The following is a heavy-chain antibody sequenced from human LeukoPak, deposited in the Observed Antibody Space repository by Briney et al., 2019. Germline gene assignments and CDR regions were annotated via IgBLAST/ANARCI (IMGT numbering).Heavy chain of an antibody. CDR1: GYTFTSYG. J-gene: IGHJ4*02. Sequence: GASVKVSCKASGYTFTSYGISWVRQAPGQGLEWMGWISAYNGNTNYAQKLQGRVTMTTDTSTSTAYMELSSLRSEDTAVYYCASTSTDSSSGYFDYWGQGTLVTVSS. CDR3: ASTSTDSSSGYFDY. CDR2: ISAYNGNT. D-gene: IGHD6-6*01. V-gene: IGHV1-18*01.